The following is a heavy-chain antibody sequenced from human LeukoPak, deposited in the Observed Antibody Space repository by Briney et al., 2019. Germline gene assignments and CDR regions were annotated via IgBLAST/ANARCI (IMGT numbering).Heavy chain of an antibody. D-gene: IGHD6-13*01. J-gene: IGHJ5*02. Sequence: ASVKVSCKASGHTFTGYYMHWVRQAPGQGLEWMGWINPNSGGTNYAQKFQGRVTMTRDTSISTAYMELSRLRSDDTAVYYCARGLGAAAKNWFDPWGQGTLVTVSS. CDR1: GHTFTGYY. CDR2: INPNSGGT. CDR3: ARGLGAAAKNWFDP. V-gene: IGHV1-2*02.